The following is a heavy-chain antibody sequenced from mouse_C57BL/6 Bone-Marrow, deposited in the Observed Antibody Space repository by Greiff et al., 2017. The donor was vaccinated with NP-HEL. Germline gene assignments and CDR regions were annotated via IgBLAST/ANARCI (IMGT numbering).Heavy chain of an antibody. J-gene: IGHJ2*01. V-gene: IGHV3-1*01. CDR3: AREGYDYFDY. Sequence: VQLKESGPGMVKPSQSLSLTCTVTGYSITSGYDWHWIRHFPGNKLEWMGYISYSGSTNYNPSLKSRISITHDTSKNHFFLKLNSVTTEDTATYYCAREGYDYFDYWGQGTTLTVSS. CDR2: ISYSGST. CDR1: GYSITSGYD.